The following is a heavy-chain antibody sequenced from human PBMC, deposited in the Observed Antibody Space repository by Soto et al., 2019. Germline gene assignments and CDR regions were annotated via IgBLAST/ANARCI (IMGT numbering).Heavy chain of an antibody. CDR2: IYYSGST. CDR3: ATPHRGYSGSGDRWRYFDG. J-gene: IGHJ4*02. D-gene: IGHD5-12*01. CDR1: GGSISSGDYY. Sequence: LSLTCTVSGGSISSGDYYWSWIRQPPGKGLEWIGYIYYSGSTYYNPSLKSRVTISVDTSKNQFSLNLSSVTAADTAVYYCATPHRGYSGSGDRWRYFDGWGQGTLVTVSS. V-gene: IGHV4-30-4*01.